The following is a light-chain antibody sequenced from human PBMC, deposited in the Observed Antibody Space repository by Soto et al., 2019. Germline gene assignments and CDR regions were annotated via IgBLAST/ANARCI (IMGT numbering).Light chain of an antibody. V-gene: IGKV3-15*01. CDR1: QGINRK. Sequence: IVMTQSPATLSVSPGERVTFSCRASQGINRKLAWYQHKAGQAPRLLISGASTGATGIPARFSGSGSVTEFTLTINSVQSEDSAFYYYQQYHTWPVTFGGGTKVEI. CDR3: QQYHTWPVT. CDR2: GAS. J-gene: IGKJ4*01.